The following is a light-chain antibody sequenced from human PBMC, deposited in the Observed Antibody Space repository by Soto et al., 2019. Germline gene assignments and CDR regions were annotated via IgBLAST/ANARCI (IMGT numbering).Light chain of an antibody. CDR2: DAS. V-gene: IGKV1-5*01. Sequence: MSQSPSALSASVGDRVTITCRASESISNWLAWYQQKPGKAPKLLIFDASSLKSGVPSRFSGSGSGTEFTLTISSLRPDDFAPYYCPQYNSYSWTFGQGTKVDI. CDR3: PQYNSYSWT. CDR1: ESISNW. J-gene: IGKJ1*01.